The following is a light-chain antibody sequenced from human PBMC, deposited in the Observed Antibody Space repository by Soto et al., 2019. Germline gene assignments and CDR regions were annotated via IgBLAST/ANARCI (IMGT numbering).Light chain of an antibody. Sequence: ETVLTQSPATLSVSPGERATLSCRASQSVDNNLAWYQQKPGQAPRLLIYGASTRATGIPARFSGSGSGTDFTLTISSLQSEDFATYYCQQYETFSGTFGPGTKVEI. J-gene: IGKJ1*01. CDR1: QSVDNN. CDR2: GAS. V-gene: IGKV3-15*01. CDR3: QQYETFSGT.